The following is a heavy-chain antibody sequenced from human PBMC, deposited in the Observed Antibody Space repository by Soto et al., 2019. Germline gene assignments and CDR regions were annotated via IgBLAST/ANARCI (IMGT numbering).Heavy chain of an antibody. J-gene: IGHJ4*02. CDR3: AGGLGLCSGGSCCYYFDY. CDR1: GGSFSGYY. Sequence: QVQLQQWGAGLLKPSETLSLTCAVYGGSFSGYYWSWIRQPPGKGLDWIGEINHSGSTNYNPSLKSRVTISVDTSKNQFSLKLGSVTVADTAVYYCAGGLGLCSGGSCCYYFDYWGQGTLVTVSS. D-gene: IGHD2-15*01. CDR2: INHSGST. V-gene: IGHV4-34*01.